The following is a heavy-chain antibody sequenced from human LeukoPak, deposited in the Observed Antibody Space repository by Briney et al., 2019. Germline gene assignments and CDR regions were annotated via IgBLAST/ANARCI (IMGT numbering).Heavy chain of an antibody. CDR2: IYYSGST. CDR1: GGSIGSSSYY. V-gene: IGHV4-39*01. J-gene: IGHJ3*01. Sequence: SETLSLTCTVSGGSIGSSSYYWGWIRQPPGKGLEWIGSIYYSGSTYYNPSLKSRVTISVDTSKNQFSLKLSSVTAADTAVYYCARGNWNYLKIWGQGTMVTVSS. D-gene: IGHD1-7*01. CDR3: ARGNWNYLKI.